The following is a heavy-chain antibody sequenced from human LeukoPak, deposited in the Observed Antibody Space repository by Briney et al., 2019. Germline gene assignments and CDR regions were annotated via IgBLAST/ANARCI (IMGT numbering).Heavy chain of an antibody. V-gene: IGHV3-48*02. CDR1: GFTFSTYS. D-gene: IGHD3-10*01. Sequence: GGSLRLSCAASGFTFSTYSMIWVRQAPGKGLEWVSYISSSSSTIYYADSVKGRFTISRDNAKNSLYLHMNSLRDEDTAVYYCARNHYYASGSSDIWGLGTMVTVSS. J-gene: IGHJ3*02. CDR3: ARNHYYASGSSDI. CDR2: ISSSSSTI.